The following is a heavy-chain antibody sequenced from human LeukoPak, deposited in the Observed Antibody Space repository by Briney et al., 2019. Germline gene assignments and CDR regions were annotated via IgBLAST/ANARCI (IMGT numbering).Heavy chain of an antibody. CDR1: GGSFSGYY. Sequence: PSETLSLTCAVYGGSFSGYYWSWIRQPPGKGLEWIGEINHNGSTNYNPSLKSRVTISVDTSKNQFSLKLSSVTAADTAVYYCARGTESNYGDYFDYWGQGTLVTVSS. V-gene: IGHV4-34*01. D-gene: IGHD4-11*01. CDR3: ARGTESNYGDYFDY. CDR2: INHNGST. J-gene: IGHJ4*02.